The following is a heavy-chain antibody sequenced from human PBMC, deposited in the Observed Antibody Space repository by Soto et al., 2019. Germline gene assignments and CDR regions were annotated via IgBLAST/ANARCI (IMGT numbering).Heavy chain of an antibody. D-gene: IGHD2-2*01. V-gene: IGHV1-18*01. CDR3: ARDLVADIVVVPAAPNWFDP. CDR2: ISAYNGNT. J-gene: IGHJ5*02. Sequence: ASVKVSCKASGYTFTSYGISWVRQAPGQGLEWMGWISAYNGNTNYAQKLQGRVTMTTDTSTSTAYMELRSLGSDDTAVYYCARDLVADIVVVPAAPNWFDPWGQGTLVTVSS. CDR1: GYTFTSYG.